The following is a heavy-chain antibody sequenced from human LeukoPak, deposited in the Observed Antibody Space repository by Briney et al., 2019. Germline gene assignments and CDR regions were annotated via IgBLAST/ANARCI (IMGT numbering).Heavy chain of an antibody. V-gene: IGHV1-46*01. CDR3: ARGYSGSYYRWFDP. D-gene: IGHD1-26*01. CDR2: INPSGGTT. J-gene: IGHJ5*02. CDR1: GYTFISYY. Sequence: ASVKVSCKASGYTFISYYMHWVRQGPGQGLEWMGLINPSGGTTIYAQKFQGRVTMTRDTSTSTVYMELSSLRSEDTAVYYCARGYSGSYYRWFDPWGQGTLVTVSS.